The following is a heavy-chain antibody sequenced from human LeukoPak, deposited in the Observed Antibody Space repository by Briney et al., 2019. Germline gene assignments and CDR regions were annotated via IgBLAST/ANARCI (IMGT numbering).Heavy chain of an antibody. J-gene: IGHJ2*01. D-gene: IGHD6-13*01. V-gene: IGHV3-48*03. CDR2: ISSSGSTI. CDR1: GFTFSSYE. CDR3: ARAAYSRTLYSRYFDL. Sequence: GGSLRLSCAASGFTFSSYEMNWVRQAPGKGLEWVSYISSSGSTIYYADSVKGRFTISRDNAKNSLYLQMNSLRAGDTAVYYCARAAYSRTLYSRYFDLWGRGTLVTVSS.